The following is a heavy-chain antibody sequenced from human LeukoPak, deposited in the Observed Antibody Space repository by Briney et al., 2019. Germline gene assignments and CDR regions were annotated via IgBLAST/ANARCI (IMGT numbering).Heavy chain of an antibody. CDR3: AKRLYYGSGSLGKNNWFDP. Sequence: PGGSLRLSCAVSGFTFRNYAMSWVRQAPGKGLEWVSDISGSGGSTYYADSVKGRFTISRGNSKNTLYLQMDSLTAGDTAVYYCAKRLYYGSGSLGKNNWFDPWGQGTLVTVSS. V-gene: IGHV3-23*01. J-gene: IGHJ5*02. CDR2: ISGSGGST. CDR1: GFTFRNYA. D-gene: IGHD3-10*01.